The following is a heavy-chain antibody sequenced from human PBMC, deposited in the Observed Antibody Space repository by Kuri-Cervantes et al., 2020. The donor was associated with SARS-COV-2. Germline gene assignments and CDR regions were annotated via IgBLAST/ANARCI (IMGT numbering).Heavy chain of an antibody. J-gene: IGHJ6*03. CDR3: ARGLEGYCSSTSCLRRGGNYYYYMDV. D-gene: IGHD2-2*01. V-gene: IGHV4-61*01. Sequence: SETLSLTCTVSGDSVSSGNYYWSWIRQPPGKGLEWIGYNYHSGNTNYNPSLKSRVSISVDMSRNQFSLKLRSVTAADTAVYYCARGLEGYCSSTSCLRRGGNYYYYMDVWGKGTTVTVSS. CDR2: NYHSGNT. CDR1: GDSVSSGNYY.